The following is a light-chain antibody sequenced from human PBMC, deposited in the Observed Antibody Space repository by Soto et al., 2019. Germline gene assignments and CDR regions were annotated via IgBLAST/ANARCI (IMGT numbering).Light chain of an antibody. V-gene: IGKV3-15*01. CDR1: QSVRDN. CDR2: RAS. J-gene: IGKJ3*01. CDR3: QHYNFWPHT. Sequence: EILLTQSPATLAVSPGEGATLSCRASQSVRDNLAWYQKKPGQAPRILIYRASTRATGVPARFSGSGSGTEFNLTISRLQSEDVSVYFCQHYNFWPHTFGQGTKVDIK.